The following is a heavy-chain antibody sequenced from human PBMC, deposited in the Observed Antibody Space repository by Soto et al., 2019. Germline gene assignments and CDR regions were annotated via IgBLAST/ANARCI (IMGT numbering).Heavy chain of an antibody. Sequence: TSYWISWVRQMPGKGLEWMGRIDPSDSYTNYSPSFQGHVTISADKSISTAYLQWSSLKASDTAMYYCTRHKGTAARGGMDVWGQGTTVTVSS. J-gene: IGHJ6*02. CDR3: TRHKGTAARGGMDV. D-gene: IGHD6-13*01. V-gene: IGHV5-10-1*01. CDR1: TSYW. CDR2: IDPSDSYT.